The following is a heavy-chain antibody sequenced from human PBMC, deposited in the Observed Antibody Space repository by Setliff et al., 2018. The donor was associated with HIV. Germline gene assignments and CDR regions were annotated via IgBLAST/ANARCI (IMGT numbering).Heavy chain of an antibody. CDR1: GYTLTELS. Sequence: GASVKVSCKISGYTLTELSIHWVRQAPGQGLEWMGWISVDNGNTDYAQRFQGRVTLTADTSTSTAYMELRSLTSDDTAIYYCARDVVGAKKFDYWGQGTLVTVSS. J-gene: IGHJ4*02. D-gene: IGHD1-26*01. V-gene: IGHV1-18*01. CDR2: ISVDNGNT. CDR3: ARDVVGAKKFDY.